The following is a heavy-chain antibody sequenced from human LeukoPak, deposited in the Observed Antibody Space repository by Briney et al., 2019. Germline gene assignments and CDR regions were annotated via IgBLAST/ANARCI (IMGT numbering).Heavy chain of an antibody. CDR3: ARDLTGYYYYYGMDV. V-gene: IGHV3-33*01. J-gene: IGHJ6*02. Sequence: PGRSLRLSCAASGFTFSSYGMHWVRKAPGKGLEWVAVIWYDGSNKYYADSVKGRFTISRDNSKNTLYLQMNSLRAEDTAVYYCARDLTGYYYYYGMDVWGQGTTVTVSS. CDR1: GFTFSSYG. D-gene: IGHD7-27*01. CDR2: IWYDGSNK.